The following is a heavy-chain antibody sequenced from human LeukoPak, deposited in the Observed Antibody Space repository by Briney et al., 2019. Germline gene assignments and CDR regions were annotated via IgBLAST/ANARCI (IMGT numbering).Heavy chain of an antibody. CDR1: GGTFSSYA. D-gene: IGHD3-3*01. J-gene: IGHJ5*02. CDR2: IVPIFGTA. V-gene: IGHV1-69*05. Sequence: SVKVSCKASGGTFSSYAISWVRQAPGQGLEWMGGIVPIFGTANYAQKFQGRVTITTDESTSTAYMELSSLRSEDTAVYYCARAELRFLEWLPTAGFDPWGQGTLVTVSS. CDR3: ARAELRFLEWLPTAGFDP.